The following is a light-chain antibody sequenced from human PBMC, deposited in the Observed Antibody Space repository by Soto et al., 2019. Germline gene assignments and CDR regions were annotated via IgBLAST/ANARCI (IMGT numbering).Light chain of an antibody. CDR1: NSNIGSYF. Sequence: SALTQPPSVSAAPGQRVTISCSGSNSNIGSYFVSWYQQLPGTAPRLLIYDVNKRPSGIPDRFSASKSGASAALAISGLQPGDEADYFCGSWDNTLSAGVFGGGTQLTV. J-gene: IGLJ2*01. V-gene: IGLV1-51*01. CDR3: GSWDNTLSAGV. CDR2: DVN.